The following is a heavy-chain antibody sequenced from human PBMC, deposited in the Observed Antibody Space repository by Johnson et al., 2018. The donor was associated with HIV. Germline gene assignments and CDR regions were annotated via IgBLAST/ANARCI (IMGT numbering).Heavy chain of an antibody. J-gene: IGHJ3*02. D-gene: IGHD3-22*01. CDR1: GFTVSSNY. V-gene: IGHV3-66*01. CDR2: IYSGGST. Sequence: VQLVESGGGLVQPGGSLRLSCAASGFTVSSNYMSWVRQAPGKGLEWVSVIYSGGSTYYADSVKGRFTISRDNSKNTLYLQMNSLRAGDTAVYYCARGYYYDSSGYPDAFDIWGQGTMVTVSS. CDR3: ARGYYYDSSGYPDAFDI.